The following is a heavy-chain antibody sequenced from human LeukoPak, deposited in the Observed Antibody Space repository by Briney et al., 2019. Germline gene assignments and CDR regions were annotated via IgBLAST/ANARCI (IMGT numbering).Heavy chain of an antibody. CDR1: GDSVSNDNFY. D-gene: IGHD2-15*01. CDR2: IYYNGRT. V-gene: IGHV4-39*01. J-gene: IGHJ4*02. CDR3: ARLGWWDS. Sequence: PSETLSLTCTVSGDSVSNDNFYWRWLRQPPGKGLEWIASIYYNGRTYYNPSLNSRITISGETSKNQFSLKLSPVTAADAAVYYCARLGWWDSWGQGTLVTVSS.